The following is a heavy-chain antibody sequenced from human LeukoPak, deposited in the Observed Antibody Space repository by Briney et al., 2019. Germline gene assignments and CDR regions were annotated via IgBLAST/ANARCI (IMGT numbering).Heavy chain of an antibody. Sequence: ASVKVSCKASGYTFTGYYMHWVRQAPGQGLEWMGWINPNSGGTNYAQKFQGRVTMTRDTSISTAYMELSRLRSDDTAVYYCARGAITIFGVVVSFTYFDYWGQGTLVTVSS. V-gene: IGHV1-2*02. CDR2: INPNSGGT. J-gene: IGHJ4*02. CDR1: GYTFTGYY. CDR3: ARGAITIFGVVVSFTYFDY. D-gene: IGHD3-3*01.